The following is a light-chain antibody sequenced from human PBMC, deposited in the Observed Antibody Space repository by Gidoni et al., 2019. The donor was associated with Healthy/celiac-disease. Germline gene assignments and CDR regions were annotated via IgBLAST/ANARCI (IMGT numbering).Light chain of an antibody. V-gene: IGLV3-21*02. CDR1: NIGSKS. CDR3: QVWDSSSDHPVV. J-gene: IGLJ2*01. Sequence: SYVLLQPPSEPVAPAQPARITCGGNNIGSKSVHWYQQKPGQAPVLVVYDDSDRPSGIPERFSGSNSGNTATLTISRVEAGDEADYYCQVWDSSSDHPVVFGGGTKLTVL. CDR2: DDS.